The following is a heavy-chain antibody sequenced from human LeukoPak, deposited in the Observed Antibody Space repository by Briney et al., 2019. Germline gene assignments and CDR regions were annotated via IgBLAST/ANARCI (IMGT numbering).Heavy chain of an antibody. J-gene: IGHJ5*02. Sequence: ASVKVSCKASGGTFSSYAISWVRQAPGQGLEWMGGIIPIFGTANYAQKFQGRVTITADESTITAYMELSSLRSEDTAVYYCARDRRAPAATNFNWFDPWGQGTLVTVSS. D-gene: IGHD2-2*01. CDR2: IIPIFGTA. V-gene: IGHV1-69*13. CDR1: GGTFSSYA. CDR3: ARDRRAPAATNFNWFDP.